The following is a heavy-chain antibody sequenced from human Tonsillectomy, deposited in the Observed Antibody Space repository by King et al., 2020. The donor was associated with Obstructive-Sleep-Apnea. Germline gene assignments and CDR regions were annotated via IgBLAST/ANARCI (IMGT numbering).Heavy chain of an antibody. D-gene: IGHD1-26*01. CDR3: ARRSGVAVFDY. CDR2: IYYSGST. CDR1: GGSISSSSYY. J-gene: IGHJ4*02. Sequence: LQLQESGPGLVKPSETLSLTCTVSGGSISSSSYYWGWIRQPPGKGLEWIGSIYYSGSTYYNPSLKSRVPISVDTSKNQFSLKLSSVTASDTAVYYCARRSGVAVFDYWGQGTLVTVSS. V-gene: IGHV4-39*01.